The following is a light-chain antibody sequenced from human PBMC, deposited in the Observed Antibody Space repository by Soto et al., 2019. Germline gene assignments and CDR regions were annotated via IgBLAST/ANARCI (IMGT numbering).Light chain of an antibody. CDR1: SSNIGAGYD. CDR3: QSYDSSLSAYV. CDR2: GNS. V-gene: IGLV1-40*01. J-gene: IGLJ1*01. Sequence: QSVLTQPPSVSGAPGQRVTISCTGSSSNIGAGYDVHWYQQLPGTAPKLLIYGNSNRPSGVPDRFFGSKSGTSASLAITGLQAEDETDYYCQSYDSSLSAYVFGTGTKLTVL.